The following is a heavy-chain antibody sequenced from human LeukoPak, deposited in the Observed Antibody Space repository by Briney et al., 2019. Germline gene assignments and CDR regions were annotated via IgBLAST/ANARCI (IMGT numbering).Heavy chain of an antibody. Sequence: GGSLRLSCAASGFTFTSYAMNWVRQAPGKGLEWVSSISGSGGTTYNADSVKGRFTISRDNSKNTLYLQMNNLRAEDTAVYYSAKGDLGFGRFYFDYWGHGNLVTVSP. CDR1: GFTFTSYA. CDR2: ISGSGGTT. V-gene: IGHV3-23*01. CDR3: AKGDLGFGRFYFDY. D-gene: IGHD3-16*01. J-gene: IGHJ4*01.